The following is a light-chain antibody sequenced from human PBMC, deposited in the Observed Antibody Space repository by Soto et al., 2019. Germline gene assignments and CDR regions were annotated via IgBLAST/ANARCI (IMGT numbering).Light chain of an antibody. CDR1: QSISSW. V-gene: IGKV1-5*01. CDR2: DAS. J-gene: IGKJ1*01. Sequence: DIQMTQSPSTLSASVGDRVTITCRASQSISSWLAWYQQRPGSAPKLLIYDASSLEGGVPSRFTGDGSGTEFSLTIASLQPDDFGTYYCQQYKSYPWTFGQGTKV. CDR3: QQYKSYPWT.